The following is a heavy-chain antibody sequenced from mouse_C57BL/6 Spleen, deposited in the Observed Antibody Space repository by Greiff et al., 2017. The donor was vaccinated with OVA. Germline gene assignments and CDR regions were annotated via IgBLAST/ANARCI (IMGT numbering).Heavy chain of an antibody. V-gene: IGHV1-80*01. CDR1: GYAFSSYW. J-gene: IGHJ1*03. CDR3: ARIYYGNYEGYFDV. CDR2: IYPGDGDT. D-gene: IGHD2-1*01. Sequence: QVQLKESGAELVKPGASVKISCKASGYAFSSYWMNWVKQRPGKGLEWIGQIYPGDGDTNYNGKFKGKNTLTADKSSSTAYMQLSSLTSEDSAVYFCARIYYGNYEGYFDVWGTGTTVTVSS.